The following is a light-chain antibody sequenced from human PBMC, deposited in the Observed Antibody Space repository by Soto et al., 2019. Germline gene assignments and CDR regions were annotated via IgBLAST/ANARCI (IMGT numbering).Light chain of an antibody. J-gene: IGKJ1*01. CDR3: QQRSNWPWT. V-gene: IGKV3-11*01. CDR1: QNIGST. CDR2: DAS. Sequence: EIVMTQSPATLSVSPGERATLSCRASQNIGSTLAWYQQKPGQAPRLLIYDASNRATGIPARFSGSGSGTDFTLTSSSLYPDDFAVYYCQQRSNWPWTFSQGTKVDIK.